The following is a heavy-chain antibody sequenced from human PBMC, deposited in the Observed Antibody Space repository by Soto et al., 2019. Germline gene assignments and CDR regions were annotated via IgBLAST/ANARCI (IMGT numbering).Heavy chain of an antibody. Sequence: PSETLSLTCAVYGGPFSGYFWSWIRQSPGKGLEWIGEINHSGSTNYIPSLKSRVTISVDTSKNQFSLKLSSVTAADTAVYYCARGRLHLGELSYNYLDFWGQGTLVTVSS. D-gene: IGHD3-16*02. V-gene: IGHV4-34*01. CDR3: ARGRLHLGELSYNYLDF. CDR1: GGPFSGYF. CDR2: INHSGST. J-gene: IGHJ4*02.